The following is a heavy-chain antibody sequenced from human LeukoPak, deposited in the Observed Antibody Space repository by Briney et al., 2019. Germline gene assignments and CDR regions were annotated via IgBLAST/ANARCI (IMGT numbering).Heavy chain of an antibody. J-gene: IGHJ4*02. CDR3: ARIFGIAAAGTAVDY. Sequence: GGSLRLSCAASGFTFSSYSMNWVRQAPGKGLEWVSSISSSSSYIYYADSVKGRFTISRDNAKNSLYLQMNSLRAEDTAVCYCARIFGIAAAGTAVDYWGQGTLVTVSS. CDR1: GFTFSSYS. D-gene: IGHD6-13*01. CDR2: ISSSSSYI. V-gene: IGHV3-21*01.